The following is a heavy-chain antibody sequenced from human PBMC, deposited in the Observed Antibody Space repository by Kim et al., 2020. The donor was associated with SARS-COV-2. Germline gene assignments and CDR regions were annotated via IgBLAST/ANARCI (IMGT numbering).Heavy chain of an antibody. CDR3: AKDRGSGIFGTWLEY. V-gene: IGHV3-30*18. D-gene: IGHD3-3*01. CDR2: ISYDGSNK. CDR1: GFTFSSYG. Sequence: GGSLRLSCVASGFTFSSYGMHWVRQAPGKGLEWVAVISYDGSNKYYADSVKGRFTISRHNSKNTLYLQMNSLRAEDTAVYYCAKDRGSGIFGTWLEYWGQGTLVTVSS. J-gene: IGHJ4*02.